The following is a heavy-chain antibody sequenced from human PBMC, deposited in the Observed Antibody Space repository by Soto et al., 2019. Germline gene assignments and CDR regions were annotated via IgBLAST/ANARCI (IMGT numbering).Heavy chain of an antibody. CDR3: AKDRPTSSSWYFYYYYLDD. CDR1: GFTFSSYA. J-gene: IGHJ6*03. D-gene: IGHD6-13*01. Sequence: PGGSLRLSCAASGFTFSSYAMSWVRQAPGKGLEWVSAISGSGGSTYYADSVKGRFTISRDNSKNTLYLQMNSLRAEDTAVYYCAKDRPTSSSWYFYYYYLDDWGKGTTVTVSS. CDR2: ISGSGGST. V-gene: IGHV3-23*01.